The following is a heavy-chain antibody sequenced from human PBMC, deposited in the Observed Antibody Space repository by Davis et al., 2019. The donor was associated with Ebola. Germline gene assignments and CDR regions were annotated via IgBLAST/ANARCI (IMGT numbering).Heavy chain of an antibody. CDR1: GFPFRNFW. D-gene: IGHD2-15*01. CDR3: ARDRSVVAVAAAFDF. V-gene: IGHV3-74*01. J-gene: IGHJ4*02. Sequence: GESLKISCEASGFPFRNFWMHWFRQAPGKGPMWVSRIDTDGSVTDYADSVKGRFTISRDNAKNTLYLQMNSLRAEDTAVYYCARDRSVVAVAAAFDFWGQGSPVTASS. CDR2: IDTDGSVT.